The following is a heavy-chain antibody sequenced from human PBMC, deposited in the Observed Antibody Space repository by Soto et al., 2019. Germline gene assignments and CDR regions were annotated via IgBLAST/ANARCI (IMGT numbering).Heavy chain of an antibody. Sequence: QVQLQESGPGLVKPSQTLSLTCTVSGGSISSGDYYWSWIRQPPGKGLEWIGYIYYSGSTYYNPSLKSRVTISVETSKNQFSLKLSSVTAADTAVYYCARVVGFWSGYYYYGMDVWGQGTTVTVSS. CDR1: GGSISSGDYY. V-gene: IGHV4-30-4*01. D-gene: IGHD3-3*01. CDR2: IYYSGST. J-gene: IGHJ6*02. CDR3: ARVVGFWSGYYYYGMDV.